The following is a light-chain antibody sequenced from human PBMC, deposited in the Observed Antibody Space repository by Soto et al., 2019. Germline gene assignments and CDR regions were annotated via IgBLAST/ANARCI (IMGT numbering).Light chain of an antibody. J-gene: IGKJ4*01. V-gene: IGKV3-20*01. CDR3: QQYGRSPLT. CDR1: QSLSSSY. CDR2: GGS. Sequence: DIVLTQSPGTLSLSPGERATLSCRASQSLSSSYLAWYQRKPGQAPRLLIYGGSSRATGILDRFSGSGSGTDFTLTISRLEPEDFALYFCQQYGRSPLTFGGGTKVEIK.